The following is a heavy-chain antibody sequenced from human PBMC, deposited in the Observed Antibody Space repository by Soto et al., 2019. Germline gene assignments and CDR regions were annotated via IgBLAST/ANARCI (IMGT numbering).Heavy chain of an antibody. CDR1: GFTFSSYW. J-gene: IGHJ4*02. D-gene: IGHD3-10*01. Sequence: EVQLVESGGGLVQPGGSLRLSCAASGFTFSSYWMHWVRQAPGKGLVWVSHINTDGSSTRYADSVKGRFTISRDNAKNTLYLQMNSLRVEDTAVYYCKGGGHYASGSLGDWGQGTLVTVSS. V-gene: IGHV3-74*01. CDR2: INTDGSST. CDR3: KGGGHYASGSLGD.